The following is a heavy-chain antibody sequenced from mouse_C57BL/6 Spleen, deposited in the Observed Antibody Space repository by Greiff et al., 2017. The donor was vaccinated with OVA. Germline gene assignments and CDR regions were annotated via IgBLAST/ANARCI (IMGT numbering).Heavy chain of an antibody. Sequence: VQLQQSVAELVRPGASVKLSCTASGFNIKNTYMHWVKQRPEQGLEWIGRIDTANGNPKYAPKFPGKATITADTSSNTAYLQLSSLTSEDTAIYYGARATIVATGFDYWGQGTTLTVSS. CDR3: ARATIVATGFDY. D-gene: IGHD1-1*01. V-gene: IGHV14-3*01. CDR2: IDTANGNP. CDR1: GFNIKNTY. J-gene: IGHJ2*01.